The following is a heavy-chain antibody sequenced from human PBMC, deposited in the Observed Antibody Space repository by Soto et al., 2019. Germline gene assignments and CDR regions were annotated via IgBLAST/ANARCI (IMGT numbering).Heavy chain of an antibody. V-gene: IGHV4-30-4*01. D-gene: IGHD3-22*01. J-gene: IGHJ3*02. CDR2: IYYSGRT. CDR3: ARDPYYYDSVLVFDI. CDR1: GGSISSGDYY. Sequence: PSETLSLTCTVSGGSISSGDYYWSWIRQPPGKGLEWIGYIYYSGRTYYNPSLKSRVTISVDTSKNQFSLKLSSVTAADTAVYYCARDPYYYDSVLVFDIWGQGTMVTVSS.